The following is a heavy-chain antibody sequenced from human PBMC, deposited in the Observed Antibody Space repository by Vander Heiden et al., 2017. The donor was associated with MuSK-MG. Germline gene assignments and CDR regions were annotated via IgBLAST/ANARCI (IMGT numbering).Heavy chain of an antibody. J-gene: IGHJ4*02. CDR1: GGSISSYY. CDR3: ASRYYYGSGPDY. D-gene: IGHD3-10*01. Sequence: QVQLQESGPGLVKPSETLSLTCPVPGGSISSYYWSWIRQPPGKGLEWIGYIFHSGSTNYNPSLKSRVTISADTSKKQFSLKVSSVTAADTAVYYCASRYYYGSGPDYWGQGTLVTVSS. CDR2: IFHSGST. V-gene: IGHV4-59*01.